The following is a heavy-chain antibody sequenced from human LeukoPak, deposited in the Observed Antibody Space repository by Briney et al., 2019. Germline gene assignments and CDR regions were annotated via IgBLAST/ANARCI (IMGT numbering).Heavy chain of an antibody. Sequence: GGSLRLSCAASGFTFSSYWMSWVRQAPGKGLEWVANIKQDGSEKYYVDSVKGRFTISRDNAKNSLSLQMSSLRPEDTAIYFCARDHVWAFDIWGQGTMVTVSS. D-gene: IGHD1-26*01. V-gene: IGHV3-7*01. CDR3: ARDHVWAFDI. J-gene: IGHJ3*02. CDR1: GFTFSSYW. CDR2: IKQDGSEK.